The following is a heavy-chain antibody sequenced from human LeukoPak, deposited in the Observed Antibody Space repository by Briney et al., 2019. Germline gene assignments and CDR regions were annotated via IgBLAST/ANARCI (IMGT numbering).Heavy chain of an antibody. J-gene: IGHJ5*02. CDR1: GGSFSGYY. CDR2: INHSGNT. D-gene: IGHD2-15*01. Sequence: SETLSLTCAVYGGSFSGYYWSWIRQAPGKGLEWIAEINHSGNTNYNPSLKSRVTISVDTSKNQFSLKLSSVTAADTAVYYCVTEPGYCTGGRCYGGWFDPWGQGTLVTVSS. CDR3: VTEPGYCTGGRCYGGWFDP. V-gene: IGHV4-34*01.